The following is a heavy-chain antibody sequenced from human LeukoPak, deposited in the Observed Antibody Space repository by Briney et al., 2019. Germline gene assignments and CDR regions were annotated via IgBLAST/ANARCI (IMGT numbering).Heavy chain of an antibody. Sequence: PGGSLRLSCAASGFTVSSHYMSWVRQAPGKGLEWVSVIYGGGSTFYADSVEGRFTISRDNSKNTIYLQINSLRAEDTAVYYCVRLFRNWSDGGVDQWGQGTLVTVSS. D-gene: IGHD1-1*01. V-gene: IGHV3-53*01. CDR1: GFTVSSHY. CDR2: IYGGGST. J-gene: IGHJ4*02. CDR3: VRLFRNWSDGGVDQ.